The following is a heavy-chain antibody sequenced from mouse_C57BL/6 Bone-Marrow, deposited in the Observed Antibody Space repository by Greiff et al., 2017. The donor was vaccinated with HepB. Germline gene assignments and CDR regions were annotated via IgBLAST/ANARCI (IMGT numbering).Heavy chain of an antibody. D-gene: IGHD1-1*01. J-gene: IGHJ2*01. V-gene: IGHV1-55*01. Sequence: QVQLKQPGAELVKPGASVKMSCKASGYTFTSYWITWVKQRPGQGLEWIGDIYPGSGSTNYNEKFKSKATLTVDKSSSTAYMQLSSLTSEDSAVYYCARYYYGSSYYFDYWGQGTTLTVSS. CDR2: IYPGSGST. CDR1: GYTFTSYW. CDR3: ARYYYGSSYYFDY.